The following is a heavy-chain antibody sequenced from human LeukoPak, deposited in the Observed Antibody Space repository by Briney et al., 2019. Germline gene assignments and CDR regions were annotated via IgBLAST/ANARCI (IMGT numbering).Heavy chain of an antibody. CDR2: ISRSGSTI. D-gene: IGHD3-10*02. Sequence: GGSLRLSCAASGFTFSDYNMRWIRQAPGKGLEWVSSISRSGSTIYYADSVKGRFTISRDNTKNSLYLQMNSLRAEDTAVYYCAELGITMIGGVWGKGTTVTISS. J-gene: IGHJ6*04. CDR1: GFTFSDYN. CDR3: AELGITMIGGV. V-gene: IGHV3-11*04.